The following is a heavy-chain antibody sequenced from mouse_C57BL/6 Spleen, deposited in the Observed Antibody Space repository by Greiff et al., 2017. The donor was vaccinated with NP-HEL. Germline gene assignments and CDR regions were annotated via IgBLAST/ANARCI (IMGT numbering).Heavy chain of an antibody. CDR1: GYSFTGYS. CDR2: INPSTGGT. J-gene: IGHJ4*01. V-gene: IGHV1-42*01. CDR3: ARGTHDYYYAMDY. Sequence: EVKLVESGPELVKPGASVKLSCKASGYSFTGYSMNWVKQSPEKSLEWIGEINPSTGGTTYNQKFKAKATLTVDKSSSTAYMQIKSLTSEDSAVYYCARGTHDYYYAMDYWGQGTSVTVSS. D-gene: IGHD2-4*01.